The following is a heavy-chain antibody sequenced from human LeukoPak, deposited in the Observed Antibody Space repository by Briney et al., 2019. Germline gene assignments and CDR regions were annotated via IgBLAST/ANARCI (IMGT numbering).Heavy chain of an antibody. CDR2: ISYDGSHK. V-gene: IGHV3-30*03. CDR3: ARGSYGSGTEQYYFDN. CDR1: GFTFSSYG. D-gene: IGHD3-10*01. Sequence: GRSLRLSCAASGFTFSSYGMHWVRQAPGKGLEWVAVISYDGSHKYYADSVKGRFTISRDNSKNTLYLQMNSLRPEDTALYYCARGSYGSGTEQYYFDNWGQGTLVTVSS. J-gene: IGHJ4*02.